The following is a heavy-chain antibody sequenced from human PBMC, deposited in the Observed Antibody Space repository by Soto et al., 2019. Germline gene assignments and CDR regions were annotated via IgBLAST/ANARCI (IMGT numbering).Heavy chain of an antibody. V-gene: IGHV1-46*01. CDR3: AREEDCRGGTCYSEYFHH. CDR2: VNPSGGSA. J-gene: IGHJ1*01. CDR1: GYIFTAYS. Sequence: QVQLVQSGAEVKKPGASVKVSCKTSGYIFTAYSMHWVRQAPGQGLEWMGVVNPSGGSAHYAQSFDGRVTFNRDTSTSTVYMELSSLRAEATAVYYCAREEDCRGGTCYSEYFHHWGQGTLVTDPS. D-gene: IGHD2-15*01.